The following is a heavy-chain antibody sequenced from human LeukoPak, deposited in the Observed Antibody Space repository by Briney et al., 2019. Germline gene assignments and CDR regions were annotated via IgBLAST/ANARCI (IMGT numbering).Heavy chain of an antibody. D-gene: IGHD3-10*01. CDR2: INHSEST. CDR1: GGSLIGYY. J-gene: IGHJ6*04. V-gene: IGHV4-34*01. CDR3: ARDHYYGSGSYGDYYYGMDG. Sequence: PSETLSLTCVVYGGSLIGYYWSWIRPPPAKRLAWIGQINHSESTNYNPSLKSRVTISVDTSKTQFSLKLSSVTAADTAVYYCARDHYYGSGSYGDYYYGMDGWGKGTTVTVSS.